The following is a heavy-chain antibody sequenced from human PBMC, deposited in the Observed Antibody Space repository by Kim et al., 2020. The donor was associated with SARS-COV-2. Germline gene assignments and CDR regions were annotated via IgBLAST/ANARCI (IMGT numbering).Heavy chain of an antibody. D-gene: IGHD3-10*01. J-gene: IGHJ4*02. V-gene: IGHV3-23*01. Sequence: GGSLRLSCAASGFTFTTHAKTWVRQAPGKGLEWVSTITGLSGSTSYADSVKGRFTVSSDNSNRVVYLQMNNLRAEDTALYYCARELYSSSFTGGYSPLDFWGQGTLVTVSS. CDR1: GFTFTTHA. CDR2: ITGLSGST. CDR3: ARELYSSSFTGGYSPLDF.